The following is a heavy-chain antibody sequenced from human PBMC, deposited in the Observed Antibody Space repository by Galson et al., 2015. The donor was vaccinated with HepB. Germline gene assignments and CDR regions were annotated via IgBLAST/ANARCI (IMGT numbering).Heavy chain of an antibody. V-gene: IGHV3-53*01. CDR1: GFSVYSNY. CDR3: AQLGAGY. CDR2: IYSSSSST. J-gene: IGHJ4*02. D-gene: IGHD7-27*01. Sequence: SLRLSCAASGFSVYSNYMNWVRQAPGKGLEWVSLIYSSSSSTNYADFVRGRFTISRDTSKNTVYLQMSGLRADDTAMYYCAQLGAGYWGRGTLVTVPS.